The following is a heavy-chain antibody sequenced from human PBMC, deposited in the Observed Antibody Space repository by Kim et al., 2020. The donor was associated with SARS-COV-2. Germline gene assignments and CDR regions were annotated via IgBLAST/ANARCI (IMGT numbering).Heavy chain of an antibody. CDR2: ISAYNGNT. CDR1: GYTFTSYG. D-gene: IGHD4-17*01. V-gene: IGHV1-18*01. CDR3: ARDRARGAMRYGDYCAFDI. J-gene: IGHJ3*02. Sequence: ASVKVSCKASGYTFTSYGISWVRQAPGQGLEWMGWISAYNGNTNYAQKLQGRVTMTTDTSTSTAYMELRSLRSDDTAVYYCARDRARGAMRYGDYCAFDIWGQGTMVTVSS.